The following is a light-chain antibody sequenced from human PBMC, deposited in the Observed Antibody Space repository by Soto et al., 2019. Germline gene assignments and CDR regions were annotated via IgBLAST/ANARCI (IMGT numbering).Light chain of an antibody. V-gene: IGKV3-15*01. J-gene: IGKJ1*01. CDR1: QSVSSN. CDR3: QQYNNWLGA. CDR2: GAS. Sequence: EIVMTQSPATLSVSPGERATLSCRASQSVSSNLAWYQQKPGQAPRLLIYGASTRATGIPARFSGSGSGTEFPLTIRRLQSGDFAVYYFQQYNNWLGAFGQGTKVEIK.